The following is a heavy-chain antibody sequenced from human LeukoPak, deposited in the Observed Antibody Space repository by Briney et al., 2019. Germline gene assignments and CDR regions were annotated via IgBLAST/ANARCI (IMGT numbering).Heavy chain of an antibody. CDR2: IRYDGSNK. D-gene: IGHD6-13*01. Sequence: PGGSLRLSCAASGFTFSSYGMHWVRQAPGKGLEWVAFIRYDGSNKYYADSVKGRFTISRDNSKNTLYLQMNSLRAEDTAVYYCAKDMGIAAAGGASAFDIWGQGTMVIVSS. V-gene: IGHV3-30*02. J-gene: IGHJ3*02. CDR3: AKDMGIAAAGGASAFDI. CDR1: GFTFSSYG.